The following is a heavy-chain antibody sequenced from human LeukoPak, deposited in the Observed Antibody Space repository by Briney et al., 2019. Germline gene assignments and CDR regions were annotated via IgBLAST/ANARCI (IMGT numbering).Heavy chain of an antibody. V-gene: IGHV4-39*07. J-gene: IGHJ6*03. Sequence: SETLSLTCTVSGGSISSSSYYWGWIRQPPGKGLEWIGSIYYSGSTYYNPSLKSRVTISVDTSKNQFSLKLSSVTAADSAVYYCARGGHESPYYMDVWGKGTTVTVSS. CDR3: ARGGHESPYYMDV. CDR2: IYYSGST. CDR1: GGSISSSSYY.